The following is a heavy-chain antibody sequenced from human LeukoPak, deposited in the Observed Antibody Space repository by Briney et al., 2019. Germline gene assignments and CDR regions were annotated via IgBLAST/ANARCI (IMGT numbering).Heavy chain of an antibody. CDR2: INHSGST. D-gene: IGHD2-8*02. J-gene: IGHJ5*02. CDR1: GGSFSGYY. CDR3: ARGWSWFDP. Sequence: PETLSLTCAVYGGSFSGYYWSWIRQPPGKGLEWIGEINHSGSTNYNPSLKSRVTISVDTSKNQFSLKLSSVTAADTAVYYCARGWSWFDPWGQGTLVTVSS. V-gene: IGHV4-34*01.